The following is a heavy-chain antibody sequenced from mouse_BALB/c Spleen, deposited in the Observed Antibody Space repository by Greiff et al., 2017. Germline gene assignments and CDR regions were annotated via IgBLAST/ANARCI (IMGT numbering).Heavy chain of an antibody. V-gene: IGHV1-87*01. J-gene: IGHJ2*01. CDR3: ARRGGPHYFDY. Sequence: VQLQQSGAELARPGASVKLSCKASGYTFTSYWMQWVKQRPGQGLEWIGAIYPGDGDTRYTQKFKGKATLTADKSSSTAYMQLSSLASEDSAVYYCARRGGPHYFDYWGQGTTLTVSS. CDR1: GYTFTSYW. CDR2: IYPGDGDT.